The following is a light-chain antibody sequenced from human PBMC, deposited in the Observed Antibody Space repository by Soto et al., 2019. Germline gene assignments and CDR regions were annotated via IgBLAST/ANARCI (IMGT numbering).Light chain of an antibody. Sequence: DIQLTQSPSSVSASVGDRITITCRASQGVSNWLAWYQQKPGRAPNLLIYATSSLHSGVPSRFSGSGSGTDFTLTISSLQAEEFATYYCQQAGSFPLTFGPGTKLYIK. J-gene: IGKJ3*01. CDR2: ATS. CDR1: QGVSNW. CDR3: QQAGSFPLT. V-gene: IGKV1-12*01.